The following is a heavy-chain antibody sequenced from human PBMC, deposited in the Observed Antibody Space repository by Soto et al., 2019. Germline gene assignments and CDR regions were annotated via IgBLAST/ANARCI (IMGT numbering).Heavy chain of an antibody. Sequence: PSETLSLTCTVSGCPISSGGYYWSWIRQHPGKGLEWIGYIYYSGSTYYNPSLKSRVTISVDTSKNQFSLKLSSVTAADTAVYYCASSPNYYYGMDVWGQGTTVTVS. CDR1: GCPISSGGYY. CDR2: IYYSGST. V-gene: IGHV4-31*03. J-gene: IGHJ6*02. CDR3: ASSPNYYYGMDV.